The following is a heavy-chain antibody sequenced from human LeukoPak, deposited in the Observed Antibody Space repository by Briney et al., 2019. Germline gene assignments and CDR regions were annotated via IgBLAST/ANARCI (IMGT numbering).Heavy chain of an antibody. CDR2: ISAYNGNT. D-gene: IGHD3-9*01. V-gene: IGHV1-18*01. CDR1: GYTFTSYG. Sequence: ASVKVSCKASGYTFTSYGISWVRQAPGQGLEWMGWISAYNGNTNYAQKFQGRVTITADKSTSTAYMELSSLRSEDTAVYYCARGKVLTGSYGMDVWGQGATVTVSS. CDR3: ARGKVLTGSYGMDV. J-gene: IGHJ6*02.